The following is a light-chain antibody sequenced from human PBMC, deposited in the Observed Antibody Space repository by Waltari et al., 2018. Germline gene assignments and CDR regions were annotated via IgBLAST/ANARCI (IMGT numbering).Light chain of an antibody. Sequence: QSALTQPASVSGSPGQSITISFPGSSSDIGDYNHVSWYQQHPGKAPKLMFYDVSRRPSGVSNRLFGSKSGTTASLTVSGLQAEDEAVYFCSSYSTSITPYVFGAGTKVTVL. CDR3: SSYSTSITPYV. J-gene: IGLJ1*01. V-gene: IGLV2-14*03. CDR1: SSDIGDYNH. CDR2: DVS.